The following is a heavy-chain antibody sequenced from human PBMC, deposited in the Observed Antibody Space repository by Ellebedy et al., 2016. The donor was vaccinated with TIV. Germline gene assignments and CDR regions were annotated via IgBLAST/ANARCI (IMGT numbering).Heavy chain of an antibody. Sequence: GESLKISXAASGFTFSSYSMNWVRQAPGKGLEWVSSISSDSSYIYYADSVKGRFTISRDNSKNTLHLQMNSLRVEDTAMYFCTRDSGWEETDWGQGTLVIVSS. CDR3: TRDSGWEETD. J-gene: IGHJ4*02. D-gene: IGHD1-26*01. CDR1: GFTFSSYS. V-gene: IGHV3-21*04. CDR2: ISSDSSYI.